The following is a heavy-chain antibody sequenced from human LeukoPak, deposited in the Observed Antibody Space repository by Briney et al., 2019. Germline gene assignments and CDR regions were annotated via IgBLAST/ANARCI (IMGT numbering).Heavy chain of an antibody. D-gene: IGHD3-10*01. J-gene: IGHJ4*02. V-gene: IGHV3-21*01. CDR2: ISSSSSYI. CDR1: GFTFSSYS. CDR3: ARESVLWFGEAHFDY. Sequence: PGGSLRLSCAASGFTFSSYSMTWVRQAPGKGLEWVSSISSSSSYIYYADSVKGRFTISRDNAKNSLYLQMNSLRAEDTAVYYCARESVLWFGEAHFDYWGQGTLVTVSS.